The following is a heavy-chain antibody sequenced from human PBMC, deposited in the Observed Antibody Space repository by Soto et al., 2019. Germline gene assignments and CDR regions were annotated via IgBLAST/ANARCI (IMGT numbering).Heavy chain of an antibody. J-gene: IGHJ4*02. D-gene: IGHD5-12*01. CDR1: GGTFSSYA. Sequence: QVQLVQSGAEVRQPASSVKVSCKTSGGTFSSYAISWVRQAPGQGLEWMGGIVPIVDTSTYAQKFKGRVTITADESASTVYMELCSLRSDDTDVYYCVRVVAIPGYPDNWGQGTLVTVSS. CDR3: VRVVAIPGYPDN. V-gene: IGHV1-69*12. CDR2: IVPIVDTS.